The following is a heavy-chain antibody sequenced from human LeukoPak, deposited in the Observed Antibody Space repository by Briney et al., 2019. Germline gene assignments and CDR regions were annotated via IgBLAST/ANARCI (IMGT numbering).Heavy chain of an antibody. D-gene: IGHD6-25*01. V-gene: IGHV3-15*01. CDR2: VKGKTDGGTT. CDR1: GFSFSSAW. J-gene: IGHJ5*02. Sequence: PGGSLRLSCAASGFSFSSAWMSWVRQAPGKGLEWVGRVKGKTDGGTTDYAAPVRGRFTISRDDSKNTLYLQMNSLKTEDTAVYYCSTANNGYFSWGQGTLVTVSS. CDR3: STANNGYFS.